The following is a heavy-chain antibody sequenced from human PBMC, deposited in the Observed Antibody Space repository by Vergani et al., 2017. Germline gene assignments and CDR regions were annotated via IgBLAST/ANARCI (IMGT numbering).Heavy chain of an antibody. V-gene: IGHV3-43*02. CDR3: AXVLVRGVISSYYYYGMDV. J-gene: IGHJ6*02. D-gene: IGHD3-10*01. CDR2: ISGDGGST. Sequence: EVQLVESGGGVVQPGGSLRLSCAASGFTFDDYAMHWVRQAPGKGLEWVSLISGDGGSTYYADSVKGRFTISRDNSKNSLYLQMNSLRTEDTALYYCAXVLVRGVISSYYYYGMDVWGQGTTVTVSS. CDR1: GFTFDDYA.